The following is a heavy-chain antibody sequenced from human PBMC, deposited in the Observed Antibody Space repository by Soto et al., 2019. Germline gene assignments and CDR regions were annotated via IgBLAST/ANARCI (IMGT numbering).Heavy chain of an antibody. CDR1: GYTFTTYG. D-gene: IGHD2-21*01. V-gene: IGHV1-18*01. CDR3: ARGGAYPDF. J-gene: IGHJ4*02. Sequence: QVQLVQSGAEVKKPGASVNVSCKASGYTFTTYGVSWVRQAPGQGLEWMGWINVYNGNTYYAQKFQGRVIMTTDTSTRTAYIELRSLTSDDTAVYYCARGGAYPDFSGQGSLVTVSS. CDR2: INVYNGNT.